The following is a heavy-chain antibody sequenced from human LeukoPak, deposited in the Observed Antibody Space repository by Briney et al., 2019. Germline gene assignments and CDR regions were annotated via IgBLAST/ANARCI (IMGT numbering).Heavy chain of an antibody. CDR2: INHSGGT. CDR3: ARGSGSSGFTFDY. Sequence: PSETLSLTCAVSGGPFSGYYWSWIRQPPGKGLEWIGEINHSGGTNYNPSLKSRVTISVATSKIQFSLNLSSVTAAVTAVYYCARGSGSSGFTFDYWGQRTLVTFST. V-gene: IGHV4-34*01. J-gene: IGHJ4*02. D-gene: IGHD6-19*01. CDR1: GGPFSGYY.